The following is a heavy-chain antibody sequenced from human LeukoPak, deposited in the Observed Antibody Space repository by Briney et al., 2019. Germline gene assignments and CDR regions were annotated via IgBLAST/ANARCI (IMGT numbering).Heavy chain of an antibody. CDR2: IYYSGSN. CDR3: ARGNPYSRGWSYDY. Sequence: PSETLSLTCTVSGGSISSHYWSWIRQPPGKGLEWIGYIYYSGSNNYNPSLKSRVTISVDTSKNQFSLKLSCVTAAETAGYYCARGNPYSRGWSYDYWGQGTLVTVSS. D-gene: IGHD6-19*01. V-gene: IGHV4-59*11. J-gene: IGHJ4*02. CDR1: GGSISSHY.